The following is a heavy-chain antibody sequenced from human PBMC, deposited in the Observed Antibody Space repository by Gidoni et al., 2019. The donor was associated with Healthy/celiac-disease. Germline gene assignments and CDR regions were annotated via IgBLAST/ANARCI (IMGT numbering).Heavy chain of an antibody. CDR2: IYYSGST. J-gene: IGHJ4*02. V-gene: IGHV4-31*03. CDR1: GGSISGGGYY. CDR3: ARVHDSSGYSSSQIDY. D-gene: IGHD3-22*01. Sequence: QVQLQESGAGLVKPSQTLSLTCTVSGGSISGGGYYWSWIRQHPGKGLEWIGYIYYSGSTYYNPSLKSRVTISVDTSKNQFSLKLSSVTAADTAVYYCARVHDSSGYSSSQIDYWGQGTLVTVSS.